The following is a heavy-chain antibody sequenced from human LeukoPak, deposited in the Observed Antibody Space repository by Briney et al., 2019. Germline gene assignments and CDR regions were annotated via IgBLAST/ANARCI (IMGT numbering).Heavy chain of an antibody. CDR1: GYTFTSYG. J-gene: IGHJ4*02. CDR3: ARAGQQPGPYYFDY. Sequence: GASVKVSCKASGYTFTSYGISWVRQAPGQGLEWMGWISAYNGITNYAQKLQGRVTMTTDTSTSTAYMELRSLRSDDTAVYYCARAGQQPGPYYFDYWGQGTLVTVSS. CDR2: ISAYNGIT. V-gene: IGHV1-18*01. D-gene: IGHD6-13*01.